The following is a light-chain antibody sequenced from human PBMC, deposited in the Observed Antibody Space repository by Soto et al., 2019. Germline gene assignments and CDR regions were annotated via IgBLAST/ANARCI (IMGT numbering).Light chain of an antibody. Sequence: DIQMTQSPSSLSASVGDRVTITCRASQGISNYLAWYQQKPGKVPKLLIYAASTLQSGVPSRFSGSGSGTDFSLIISSLQAEDVATYYCQPNLGVHTFGQGNKVEIK. J-gene: IGKJ1*01. CDR3: QPNLGVHT. CDR2: AAS. CDR1: QGISNY. V-gene: IGKV1-27*01.